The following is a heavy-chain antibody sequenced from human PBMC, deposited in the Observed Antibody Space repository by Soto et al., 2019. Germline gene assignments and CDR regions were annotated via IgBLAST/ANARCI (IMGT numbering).Heavy chain of an antibody. V-gene: IGHV4-31*03. CDR2: IYYSGST. Sequence: SETLSLTCTVSGGSISSGGYYWSWIRQHPGKGLEWIGYIYYSGSTYYNPSLKSRVTISVDTSKNQFSLKLSSVTAADTAVYYCARYPTYSNSGPNWFDPWGQVTLVTSPQ. D-gene: IGHD2-2*01. CDR1: GGSISSGGYY. J-gene: IGHJ5*02. CDR3: ARYPTYSNSGPNWFDP.